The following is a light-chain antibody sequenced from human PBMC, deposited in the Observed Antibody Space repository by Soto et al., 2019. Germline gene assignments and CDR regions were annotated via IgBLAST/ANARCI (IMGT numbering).Light chain of an antibody. CDR2: KDN. CDR3: AAWDVGLEGPI. CDR1: MSNIGRNT. V-gene: IGLV1-44*01. J-gene: IGLJ2*01. Sequence: QLVLTQPPSTSGAPGQRVTIYCSGSMSNIGRNTVNWYQQLPGTAPKVLMYKDNRRPSGVPDRFSGSKSGTSASLAISGLQSEDEATYYCAAWDVGLEGPIFGGGTKVTVL.